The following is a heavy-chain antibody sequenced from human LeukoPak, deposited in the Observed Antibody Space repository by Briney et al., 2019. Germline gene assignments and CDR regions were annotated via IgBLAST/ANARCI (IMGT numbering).Heavy chain of an antibody. V-gene: IGHV4-61*02. Sequence: SETLSLTCTVSGGPISSGSYYWSWIRQPAGKGLEWIGRMYTSGSTNYNPSLKSRVTISVDTSKNQFSLKLSSVTAADTAVYYCARATTYYYDSSGYYVLDYWGQGTLVTVSS. J-gene: IGHJ4*02. CDR2: MYTSGST. D-gene: IGHD3-22*01. CDR3: ARATTYYYDSSGYYVLDY. CDR1: GGPISSGSYY.